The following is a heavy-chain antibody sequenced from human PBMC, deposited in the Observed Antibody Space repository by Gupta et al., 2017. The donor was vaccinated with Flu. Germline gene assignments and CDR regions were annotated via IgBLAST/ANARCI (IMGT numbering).Heavy chain of an antibody. CDR3: AKDISWGGQGRQSMTYYYYMDV. Sequence: RQGTGKGLGWVACLSSEGAKKYYADYVKGRFTNARDKSKKTLNLQMNSLRADDTALYYCAKDISWGGQGRQSMTYYYYMDVWGKGTTVTVSS. CDR2: LSSEGAKK. J-gene: IGHJ6*03. V-gene: IGHV3-30*18. D-gene: IGHD3-10*01.